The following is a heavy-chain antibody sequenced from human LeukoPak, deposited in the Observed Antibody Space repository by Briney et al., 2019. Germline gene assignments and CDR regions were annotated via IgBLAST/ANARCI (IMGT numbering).Heavy chain of an antibody. CDR3: ASTYSSSWGRFDY. Sequence: ASVKVSCKASGYTFTGYYMHWVRQAPGQGLEWMGWINPNSGGTNYAQKFQGRVTMTRDTSISTAYMELSRLRSDDTAVYYCASTYSSSWGRFDYWGQGTLVTVSS. D-gene: IGHD6-13*01. CDR1: GYTFTGYY. CDR2: INPNSGGT. V-gene: IGHV1-2*02. J-gene: IGHJ4*02.